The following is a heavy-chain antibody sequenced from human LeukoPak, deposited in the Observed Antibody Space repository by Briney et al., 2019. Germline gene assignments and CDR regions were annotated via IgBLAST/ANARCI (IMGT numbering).Heavy chain of an antibody. V-gene: IGHV4-34*01. J-gene: IGHJ3*02. CDR3: ARVCRPRFGSSLRLFAFDI. CDR2: INHSGST. CDR1: GGSFSGYY. Sequence: PSETLSLTCAVYGGSFSGYYWSWIRQPPGKGLEWIGDINHSGSTNYNPSLKSRVTISVDTSKNQFSLKLSSVTAADTAVYYCARVCRPRFGSSLRLFAFDIWGQGTMVTVSS. D-gene: IGHD6-13*01.